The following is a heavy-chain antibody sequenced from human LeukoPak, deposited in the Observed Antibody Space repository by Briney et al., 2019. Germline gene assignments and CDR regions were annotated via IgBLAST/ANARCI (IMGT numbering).Heavy chain of an antibody. J-gene: IGHJ4*02. Sequence: ASVKVSCKASGYTFTGYYMHWVRQAPGQGLEWMGWINPNSGDTNYAKKFQGRVTMTRDTSISTAYMELSRLRSDDTAVYYCARGTYDYVWGSYRPTLDYWGQGTPVTVSS. D-gene: IGHD3-16*02. CDR2: INPNSGDT. CDR3: ARGTYDYVWGSYRPTLDY. CDR1: GYTFTGYY. V-gene: IGHV1-2*02.